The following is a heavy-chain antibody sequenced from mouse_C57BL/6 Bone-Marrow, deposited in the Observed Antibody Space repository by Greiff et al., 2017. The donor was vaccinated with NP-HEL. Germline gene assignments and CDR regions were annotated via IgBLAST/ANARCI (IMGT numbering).Heavy chain of an antibody. V-gene: IGHV1-69*01. J-gene: IGHJ2*01. Sequence: QVQLQQSGAELVMPGASVKLSCKASGYTFTSYWMHWVKQRPGQGLEWIGEIDPSDSYTNYNQKFKGKSTLTVDKSSSTAYMQLSSLTSEDSAVYYCARYYFDYWGQGTTLTVSS. CDR1: GYTFTSYW. CDR3: ARYYFDY. CDR2: IDPSDSYT.